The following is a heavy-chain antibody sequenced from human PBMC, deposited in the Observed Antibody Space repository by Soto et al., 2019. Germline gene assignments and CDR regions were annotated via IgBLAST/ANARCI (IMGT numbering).Heavy chain of an antibody. CDR3: AREFGGYCSSTSCPFDY. CDR1: GFTFSSYA. D-gene: IGHD2-2*01. CDR2: ISYDGSNK. V-gene: IGHV3-30-3*01. J-gene: IGHJ4*02. Sequence: QVQLVESGGGVVQPGRSLRLSCAASGFTFSSYAMHWVRQAPGKGLEWVAVISYDGSNKYYADSVKGRFTISRDNSKNTLYLQMNSLRAEDTAVYYCAREFGGYCSSTSCPFDYWGQGTLVTVSS.